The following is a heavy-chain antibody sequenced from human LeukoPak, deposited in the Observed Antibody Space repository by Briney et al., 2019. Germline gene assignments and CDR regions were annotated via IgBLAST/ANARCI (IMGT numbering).Heavy chain of an antibody. V-gene: IGHV3-7*01. D-gene: IGHD2-21*02. Sequence: GGSLRLSCAASGFTFSSYWMSWVRQAPGKGLEWVANIKQDGSEKYYVDSVKGRFTISRDNAKNSLYLQMNSLRAEDTAVYYCARDLGYCGGDCFHWFDPWGQGALVTVSS. CDR3: ARDLGYCGGDCFHWFDP. CDR1: GFTFSSYW. CDR2: IKQDGSEK. J-gene: IGHJ5*02.